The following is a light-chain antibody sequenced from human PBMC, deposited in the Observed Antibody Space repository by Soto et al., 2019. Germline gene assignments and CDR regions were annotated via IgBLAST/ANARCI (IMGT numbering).Light chain of an antibody. CDR3: QQYDYLPYT. J-gene: IGKJ2*01. CDR2: DAS. CDR1: EDITNY. V-gene: IGKV1-33*01. Sequence: DIQMTQSPSSLSASVGDKVTITCQADEDITNYLNWYQQKAGKAPKLLIYDASNLETGVPSRLSGSGSGTEFTFTISSLQPEDFATYYCQQYDYLPYTFGQGTKLEIK.